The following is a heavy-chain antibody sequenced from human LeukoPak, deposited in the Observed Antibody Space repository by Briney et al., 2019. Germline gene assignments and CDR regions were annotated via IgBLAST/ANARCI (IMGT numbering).Heavy chain of an antibody. V-gene: IGHV3-74*01. CDR1: AFTFSSYW. J-gene: IGHJ4*02. CDR2: INTDGSST. D-gene: IGHD6-19*01. Sequence: PGGSLRLSCAASAFTFSSYWMHWVRQPPGKGLVWVSRINTDGSSTSYADSVKGRFAISRDNAKNTLYLQMNSLRAEDTAVYYCTRGSGWLFDYWGQGTLLTVSS. CDR3: TRGSGWLFDY.